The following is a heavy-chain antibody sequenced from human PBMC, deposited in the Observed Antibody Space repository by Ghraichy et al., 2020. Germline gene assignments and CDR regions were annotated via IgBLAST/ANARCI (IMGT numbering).Heavy chain of an antibody. CDR3: ARSGTSSSFDS. J-gene: IGHJ4*02. CDR2: IDWDDSK. CDR1: GFSLSSSGMR. V-gene: IGHV2-70*04. D-gene: IGHD1-26*01. Sequence: SGPTLVKPTQTLTLTCTFSGFSLSSSGMRVTWIRQPPGKALEWLARIDWDDSKVYSTSLKTRLTISKDTSKNQVVLTMTNVDPVDTATYYCARSGTSSSFDSWGQGTLVTVSS.